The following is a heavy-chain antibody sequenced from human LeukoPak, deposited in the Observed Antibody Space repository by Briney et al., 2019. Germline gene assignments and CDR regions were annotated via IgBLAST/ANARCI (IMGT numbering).Heavy chain of an antibody. D-gene: IGHD6-25*01. J-gene: IGHJ4*02. CDR3: ARRRAATIDC. Sequence: PSETLSLTCTVSGGSISSSSYYWGWIRQPPGKRLEWIGTIYYFESSYCNPSLKTRVTISVDTSKNQFSLKLSSVTAADTAVYYCARRRAATIDCWGQGTLVTVSS. V-gene: IGHV4-39*01. CDR1: GGSISSSSYY. CDR2: IYYFESS.